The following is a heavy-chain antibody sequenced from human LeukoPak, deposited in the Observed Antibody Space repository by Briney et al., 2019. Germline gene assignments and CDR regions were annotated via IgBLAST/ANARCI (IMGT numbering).Heavy chain of an antibody. CDR3: ARDLGHFSRGASYFDY. CDR2: IWYDGSQK. D-gene: IGHD4/OR15-4a*01. CDR1: GFTFSSYG. Sequence: GGSLRLSCTTSGFTFSSYGFHWVRQALGKGLEWVAVIWYDGSQKYYLDSVKGRFTISRDSFDNTVYLQMNGLRAEDTAVYYCARDLGHFSRGASYFDYWGQGALVTVSS. J-gene: IGHJ4*02. V-gene: IGHV3-33*01.